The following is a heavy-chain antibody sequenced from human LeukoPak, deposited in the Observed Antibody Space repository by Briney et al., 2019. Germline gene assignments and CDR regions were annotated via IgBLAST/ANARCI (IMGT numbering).Heavy chain of an antibody. V-gene: IGHV4-4*09. CDR3: ARHQHTSWYYYDSSGPLDY. CDR1: GGSISSYY. J-gene: IGHJ4*02. CDR2: IYTSGST. Sequence: SETLSLTCTVSGGSISSYYWCWIRQPPGKGLEWIGYIYTSGSTNYNPSLKSRVTISVDTSKNQFSLKLSSVTAADTAVYYCARHQHTSWYYYDSSGPLDYWGQGTLVTVSS. D-gene: IGHD3-22*01.